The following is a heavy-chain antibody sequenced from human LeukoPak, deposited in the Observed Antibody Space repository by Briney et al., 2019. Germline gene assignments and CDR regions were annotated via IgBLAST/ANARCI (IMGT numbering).Heavy chain of an antibody. D-gene: IGHD3-10*01. J-gene: IGHJ4*02. CDR1: GYDFTNYW. V-gene: IGHV5-51*01. CDR3: ARHESLVRGVGLDY. Sequence: GESLKISCKASGYDFTNYWIGWVRQMPGKGLEWMGIIYPRDSDTRYSPSFQGQVTISADKSISTAYLQWSSLKASDTAMYYCARHESLVRGVGLDYWGQGTLVTVSS. CDR2: IYPRDSDT.